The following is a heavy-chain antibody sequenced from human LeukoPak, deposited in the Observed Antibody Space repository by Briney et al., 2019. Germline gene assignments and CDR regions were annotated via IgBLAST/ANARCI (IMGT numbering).Heavy chain of an antibody. CDR1: GDSVSSNSAA. Sequence: SQTLSLTCAISGDSVSSNSAAWSWIRQSPSRGLEWLGRTYYRSKWYNDYAVSVKGRMTINADTSKNQFSLQLNSVTPEDTAVYYCARSRAATMYYWGQGTLVTVSS. CDR2: TYYRSKWYN. V-gene: IGHV6-1*01. J-gene: IGHJ4*02. CDR3: ARSRAATMYY. D-gene: IGHD2-15*01.